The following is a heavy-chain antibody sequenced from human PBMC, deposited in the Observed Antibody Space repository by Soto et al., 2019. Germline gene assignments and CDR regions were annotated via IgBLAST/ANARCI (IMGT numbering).Heavy chain of an antibody. J-gene: IGHJ6*02. CDR3: LQERYSQLWLEHYGMDV. V-gene: IGHV3-30*18. D-gene: IGHD5-18*01. Sequence: QVQLVESGGGVVQPGRSLRLSCAASGFTFSSYGIHWVRQAPGKGLEWVALISYDGTDKYYADSVKGRFTISRDNSKNALYLQMSSLGPEDTAVYYCLQERYSQLWLEHYGMDVWGQSTTLTVS. CDR2: ISYDGTDK. CDR1: GFTFSSYG.